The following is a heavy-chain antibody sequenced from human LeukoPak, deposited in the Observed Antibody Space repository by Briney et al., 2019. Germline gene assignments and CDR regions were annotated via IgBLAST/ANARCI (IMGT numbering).Heavy chain of an antibody. CDR3: ARDKVSGATLLDY. CDR2: IRQDGNEF. J-gene: IGHJ4*02. CDR1: EFTFGNYW. V-gene: IGHV3-7*01. Sequence: GGSLRLSCAASEFTFGNYWMSWVRQVPGKGPEWVANIRQDGNEFYYVDSVKGRFTISRDNAKNSLYLQMNSLRVEDTAVYYCARDKVSGATLLDYWGQRTLVTVSS. D-gene: IGHD1-26*01.